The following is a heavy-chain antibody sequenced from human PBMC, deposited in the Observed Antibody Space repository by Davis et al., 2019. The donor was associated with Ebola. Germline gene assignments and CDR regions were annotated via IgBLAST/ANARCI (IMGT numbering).Heavy chain of an antibody. V-gene: IGHV3-23*01. D-gene: IGHD1-26*01. J-gene: IGHJ4*02. CDR2: FSGSGDNR. CDR1: GFTFSNNA. CDR3: ARDPSGTPQDY. Sequence: GGSLRLSCVASGFTFSNNAMSWVRQAPGKGLEWVSSFSGSGDNRYYADSVRGRFIISRENSKNTLYLQMNSLRAEDTAVYYCARDPSGTPQDYWGQGTLVTVSS.